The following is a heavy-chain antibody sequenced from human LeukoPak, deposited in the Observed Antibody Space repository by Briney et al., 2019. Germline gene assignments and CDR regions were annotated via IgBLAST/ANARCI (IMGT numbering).Heavy chain of an antibody. D-gene: IGHD3-22*01. J-gene: IGHJ3*02. CDR3: ARVGGYYDSSGYCYNAFDI. V-gene: IGHV3-74*01. Sequence: GGSLRLSCAASGFTFSSYWMHWVRQAPGKGLVWVSRINSDGSSTSYADSVKGRFTISRDNAKNTLYLQMNSLRAEDTAVYYCARVGGYYDSSGYCYNAFDIWGQGTMVTVSS. CDR1: GFTFSSYW. CDR2: INSDGSST.